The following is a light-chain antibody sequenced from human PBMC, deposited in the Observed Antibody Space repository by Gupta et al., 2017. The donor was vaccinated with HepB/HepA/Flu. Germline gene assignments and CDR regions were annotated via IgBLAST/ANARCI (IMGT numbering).Light chain of an antibody. CDR2: DAS. J-gene: IGKJ5*01. CDR1: QSLSSY. V-gene: IGKV3-11*01. Sequence: EIVLTQSPATLSLSPGERATLSCRASQSLSSYLAWYQQKPGQAPRLLIYDASNRATGIPARFSGSGSGTDFTLTISSLEPEDFAVYYCQQRSNYPRTFGEGTQVEIK. CDR3: QQRSNYPRT.